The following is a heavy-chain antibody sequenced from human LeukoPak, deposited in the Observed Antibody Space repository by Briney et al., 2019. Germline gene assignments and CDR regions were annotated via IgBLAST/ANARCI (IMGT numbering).Heavy chain of an antibody. CDR3: ARDLSPARVLLWFGVDP. CDR1: GFTFSNYW. V-gene: IGHV3-7*01. J-gene: IGHJ5*02. CDR2: IKQDGSEK. Sequence: GGSLRLSCVASGFTFSNYWMSWVRQAPGKGLEWVANIKQDGSEKYYVDSVKGRFTISRDNAKNSLYLQMNSLRAEDTAVYYCARDLSPARVLLWFGVDPWGQGTLVTVSS. D-gene: IGHD3-10*01.